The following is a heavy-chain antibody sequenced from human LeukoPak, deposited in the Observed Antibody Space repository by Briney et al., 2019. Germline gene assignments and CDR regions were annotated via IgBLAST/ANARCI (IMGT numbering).Heavy chain of an antibody. J-gene: IGHJ4*02. D-gene: IGHD3-10*01. V-gene: IGHV4-39*07. CDR2: IYYSGST. CDR1: GGSISSYY. Sequence: SETLSLTCTVSGGSISSYYWGWIRQPPGKGLERIGSIYYSGSTYYNPSLKSRVTISVDTSKNQFSLKLSSVTAADTAVYYCARDPVRGAPNDYWGQGTLVTVSS. CDR3: ARDPVRGAPNDY.